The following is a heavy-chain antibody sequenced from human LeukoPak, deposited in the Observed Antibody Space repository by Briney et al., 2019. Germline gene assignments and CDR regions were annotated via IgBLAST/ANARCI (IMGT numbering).Heavy chain of an antibody. V-gene: IGHV1-46*01. CDR2: INPSGGST. CDR3: ARSRYSYARGDY. J-gene: IGHJ4*02. D-gene: IGHD5-18*01. CDR1: GYTLTSYY. Sequence: ASVKVSCKASGYTLTSYYMHWVRQAPGQGLEWMGIINPSGGSTSYAQKFQGRVTMTRDTSTSTVYMELSSLRSEDTAVYYCARSRYSYARGDYWGQGTLVTVSS.